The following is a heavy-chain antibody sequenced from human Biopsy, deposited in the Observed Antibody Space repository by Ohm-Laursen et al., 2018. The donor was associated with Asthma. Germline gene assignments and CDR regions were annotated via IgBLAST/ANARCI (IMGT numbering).Heavy chain of an antibody. CDR2: ISGGGGGT. J-gene: IGHJ6*02. D-gene: IGHD6-19*01. CDR3: AKDLSKAVGGSNDYYYGMDV. V-gene: IGHV3-23*01. Sequence: SLRLSCSASGFTFSNYAMTWVRRAPGKGLEWVSAISGGGGGTKYADSVKGRFTISRDNSKNTLSLQMSSLRAEDTALYYCAKDLSKAVGGSNDYYYGMDVWGQGTTVTVAS. CDR1: GFTFSNYA.